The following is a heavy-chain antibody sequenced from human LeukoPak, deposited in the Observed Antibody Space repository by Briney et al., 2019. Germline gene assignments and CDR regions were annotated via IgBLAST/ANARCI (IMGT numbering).Heavy chain of an antibody. Sequence: PSETLSLTCTVSGGFISSGDYYWNWIRQPPGKGLEWIGYVYYTGNTFYSPSLKSRVTISVDTSKNQFSLKLTSVTAADTAVYYCDRGEAFDVWGRGTMFVVSS. J-gene: IGHJ3*01. V-gene: IGHV4-30-4*01. CDR1: GGFISSGDYY. CDR2: VYYTGNT. CDR3: DRGEAFDV.